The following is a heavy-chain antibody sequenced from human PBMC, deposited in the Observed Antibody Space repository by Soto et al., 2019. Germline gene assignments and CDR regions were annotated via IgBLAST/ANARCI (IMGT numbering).Heavy chain of an antibody. V-gene: IGHV4-30-4*01. J-gene: IGHJ4*02. D-gene: IGHD3-22*01. CDR2: IYYSGST. Sequence: SETLSLTCTVSGGSISSGDYYWSWIRQPPGKGLEWIGYIYYSGSTYYNPSLKSRVTISVDTSKNQFSLKQSSVTAVDTAVYYCARDSVDSSIDYWGQGTLVTVSS. CDR1: GGSISSGDYY. CDR3: ARDSVDSSIDY.